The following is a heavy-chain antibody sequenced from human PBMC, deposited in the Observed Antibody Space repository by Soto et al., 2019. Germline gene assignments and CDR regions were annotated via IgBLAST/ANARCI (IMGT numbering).Heavy chain of an antibody. Sequence: EVQLVESGGGLVQPGGSLRLSCTASGFTFSDSWMTWVRQAPGKGLEWVARIKPDESEKKYADSVKGRFSISRDNAKNSMYRQMDSLRGEDTAVYYCVRGGSNYASWGQGTLVTVSS. CDR2: IKPDESEK. CDR1: GFTFSDSW. V-gene: IGHV3-7*01. J-gene: IGHJ5*02. D-gene: IGHD4-4*01. CDR3: VRGGSNYAS.